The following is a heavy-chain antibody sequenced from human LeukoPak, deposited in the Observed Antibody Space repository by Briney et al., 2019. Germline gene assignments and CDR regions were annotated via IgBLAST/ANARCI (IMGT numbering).Heavy chain of an antibody. CDR3: ARDPCSSTSCRGPPWFDP. J-gene: IGHJ5*02. CDR1: GYTFISYY. CDR2: INPSGGST. V-gene: IGHV1-46*01. D-gene: IGHD2-2*01. Sequence: GASVKVSCKASGYTFISYYMHWVRQAPGQGLEWMGIINPSGGSTSYARKFQGRVTMTRDTSTSTIYMELSSLRSEDTAVYYCARDPCSSTSCRGPPWFDPWGQGTLVTVSS.